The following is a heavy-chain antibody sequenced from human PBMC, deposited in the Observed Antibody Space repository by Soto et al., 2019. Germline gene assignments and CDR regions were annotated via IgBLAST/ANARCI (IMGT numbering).Heavy chain of an antibody. Sequence: EVQLVESGGGLVQPGGSLRLSCAASGFTFSSHSMNWVRQAPGKGLEWVSYMSSSSRTIYYADSVKGRFTSSRDNAKNSLYLQMNGLRAEDTAVYYCARDDEMGYFDYWGQGTLVTVSS. CDR2: MSSSSRTI. CDR1: GFTFSSHS. CDR3: ARDDEMGYFDY. D-gene: IGHD3-16*01. V-gene: IGHV3-48*01. J-gene: IGHJ4*02.